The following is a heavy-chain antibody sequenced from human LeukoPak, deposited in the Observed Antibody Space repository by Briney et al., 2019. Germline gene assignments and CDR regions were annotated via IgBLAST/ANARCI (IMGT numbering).Heavy chain of an antibody. CDR1: GGSFSGYY. Sequence: SETLSLTCAVYGGSFSGYYWSWIRQPPGKGLEWIGEINHSGSTNYNPSLKSRVTISVDTSKNQFSLKVSSVTAADTAVYYCARRYCSSTSCSYDYWGQGTLVTVSS. J-gene: IGHJ4*02. CDR3: ARRYCSSTSCSYDY. V-gene: IGHV4-34*01. CDR2: INHSGST. D-gene: IGHD2-2*01.